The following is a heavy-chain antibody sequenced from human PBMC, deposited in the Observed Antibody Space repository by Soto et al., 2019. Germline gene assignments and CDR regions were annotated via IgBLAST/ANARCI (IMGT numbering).Heavy chain of an antibody. CDR3: ARATTYYYDSSGYNYYYYYGMDV. CDR2: IYYSGST. Sequence: PSETLSLTCTVSGGSISSSSYYWGWIRQPPGKGLEWIGYIYYSGSTNYNPSLKSRVTISVDTSKNQFSLKLSSVTAADTAVYYCARATTYYYDSSGYNYYYYYGMDVWGQGTTVTVSS. D-gene: IGHD3-22*01. J-gene: IGHJ6*02. V-gene: IGHV4-61*05. CDR1: GGSISSSSYY.